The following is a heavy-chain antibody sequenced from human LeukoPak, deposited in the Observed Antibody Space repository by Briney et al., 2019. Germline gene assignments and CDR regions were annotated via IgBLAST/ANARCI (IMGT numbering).Heavy chain of an antibody. J-gene: IGHJ4*02. CDR2: ISSSSSYM. CDR3: ARDKYGGPGGFFDY. D-gene: IGHD4-23*01. Sequence: GGSLRLSCAASGFTFNTYTMNWVRQAPGKGLEWVSSISSSSSYMYYADSVKGRFTISRDNAKNSLYLQMNSLRAEDTAVYYCARDKYGGPGGFFDYWGQGTLVNVSS. CDR1: GFTFNTYT. V-gene: IGHV3-21*01.